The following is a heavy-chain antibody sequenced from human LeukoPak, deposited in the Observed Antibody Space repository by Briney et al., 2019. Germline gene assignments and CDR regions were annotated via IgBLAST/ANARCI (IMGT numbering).Heavy chain of an antibody. D-gene: IGHD3-10*01. Sequence: ASVKVSCKASGYTFTSYGISWVRQAPGKGLEWMGGFDPEDGETIYAQKFQGRVTMTEDTSTDTAYMELSSLRSEDTAVYYCATDLTGSSSKPGDYWGQGTLVTVSS. CDR3: ATDLTGSSSKPGDY. V-gene: IGHV1-24*01. CDR1: GYTFTSYG. J-gene: IGHJ4*02. CDR2: FDPEDGET.